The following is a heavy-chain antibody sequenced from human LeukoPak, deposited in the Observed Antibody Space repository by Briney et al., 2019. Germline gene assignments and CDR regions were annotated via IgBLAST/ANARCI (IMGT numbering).Heavy chain of an antibody. CDR1: GFTFNNYA. Sequence: GGSLRLSCAASGFTFNNYAMSWVRQAPGKGLEWVSAISSSGGRTYYADSVKGRFTISRDSSRNTLFLHMNTLRAEDTAIYYCAKDRTVGASYWYFDLWGRGTLVTVSS. CDR3: AKDRTVGASYWYFDL. CDR2: ISSSGGRT. D-gene: IGHD1-26*01. J-gene: IGHJ2*01. V-gene: IGHV3-23*01.